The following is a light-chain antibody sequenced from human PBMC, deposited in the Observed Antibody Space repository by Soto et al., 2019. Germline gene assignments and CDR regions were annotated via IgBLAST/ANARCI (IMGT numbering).Light chain of an antibody. Sequence: QSVLTQPPSASGTPGQRVTISCSGSTSNVGTYTVDWYQQVPGAAPKLLIFRNYQRPSGVPDRFSGSKSGTSASLAISGLQSEDEADYYCAAWDDSLNGVVFGGGTKVTVL. CDR3: AAWDDSLNGVV. J-gene: IGLJ2*01. CDR1: TSNVGTYT. CDR2: RNY. V-gene: IGLV1-44*01.